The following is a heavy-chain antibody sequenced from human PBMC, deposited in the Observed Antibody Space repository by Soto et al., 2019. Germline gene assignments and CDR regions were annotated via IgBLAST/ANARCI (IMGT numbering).Heavy chain of an antibody. D-gene: IGHD5-12*01. CDR2: IYYSGST. V-gene: IGHV4-59*01. Sequence: SETLSLTCTVSGGSISSYYWSWIRQPPGKGLEWIGYIYYSGSTNYNPSLKSRVTISVDTSKNQFSLKLSSVTAADKAVYYCARDRRNGSDGYNLGYWGQGTLVTVSS. J-gene: IGHJ4*02. CDR1: GGSISSYY. CDR3: ARDRRNGSDGYNLGY.